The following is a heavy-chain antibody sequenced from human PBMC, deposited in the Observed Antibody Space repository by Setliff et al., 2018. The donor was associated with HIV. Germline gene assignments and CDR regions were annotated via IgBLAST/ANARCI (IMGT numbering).Heavy chain of an antibody. V-gene: IGHV4-34*01. D-gene: IGHD3-10*01. CDR2: INHSVNT. CDR3: ASREGFGELFEEY. CDR1: GGSFSGYY. J-gene: IGHJ4*02. Sequence: SETLSLTCAVYGGSFSGYYWIWIRQPPGRGLEWIGEINHSVNTKYNPSLKSRVTISVDTSKNQFSLKLSSVSAADTAVYYCASREGFGELFEEYWGQGTLVTVSS.